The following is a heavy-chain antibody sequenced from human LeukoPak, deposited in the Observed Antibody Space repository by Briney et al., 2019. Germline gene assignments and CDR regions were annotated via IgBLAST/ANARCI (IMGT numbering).Heavy chain of an antibody. CDR1: GFTFSDST. J-gene: IGHJ4*02. CDR2: INSAGSTM. D-gene: IGHD2-8*01. CDR3: ARAYGVAFDY. V-gene: IGHV3-21*01. Sequence: GGSLRLSCAASGFTFSDSTMNWVRQASGKGLEWVASINSAGSTMHYADSVKGRLTISRDNAKNSLYLQMNSLRAEDTAVYFCARAYGVAFDYWGQGVLVTVSS.